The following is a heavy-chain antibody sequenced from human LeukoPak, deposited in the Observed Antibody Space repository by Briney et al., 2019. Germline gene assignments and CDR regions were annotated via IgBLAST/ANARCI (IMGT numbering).Heavy chain of an antibody. CDR2: INPSGGST. D-gene: IGHD6-19*01. CDR3: ARVGSSGWYYAEYFQH. Sequence: ASVKVSCKASGYTFTSYYMHWVRQAPGQGLEWMGIINPSGGSTSYAQKFQGRVTMTRDTSTSTVYMGLSSLRSEDTAVYYCARVGSSGWYYAEYFQHWGQGTLVTVSS. CDR1: GYTFTSYY. V-gene: IGHV1-46*01. J-gene: IGHJ1*01.